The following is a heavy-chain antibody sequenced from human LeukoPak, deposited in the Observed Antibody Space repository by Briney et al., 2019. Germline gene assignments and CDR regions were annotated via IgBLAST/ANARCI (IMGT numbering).Heavy chain of an antibody. D-gene: IGHD6-13*01. Sequence: GGSLRLSCAASGFTFDDYAMHWVRHAPGKGLEWVSGISWNSGSIGYADSVKGRFTISRDNAKNSLYLQMNSLRAEDTALYYCAKDRRIAAAGYYFDYWGQGTLVTVSS. J-gene: IGHJ4*02. CDR3: AKDRRIAAAGYYFDY. CDR2: ISWNSGSI. V-gene: IGHV3-9*01. CDR1: GFTFDDYA.